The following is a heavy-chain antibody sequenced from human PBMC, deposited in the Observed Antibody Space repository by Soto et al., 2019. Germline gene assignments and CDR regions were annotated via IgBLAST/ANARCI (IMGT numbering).Heavy chain of an antibody. Sequence: QLVASGGGLVQPGGSLRLSCVASGFILSTHDLHWVRDTPGEGLEWVSGIGTLGDTFYGASVKGRFTISRENAKNSLYLQMNSRTVGDTAVYYSVRGRSFDFASTPPPTFGPWGQGTLVTVSS. D-gene: IGHD3-9*01. CDR3: VRGRSFDFASTPPPTFGP. V-gene: IGHV3-13*01. CDR1: GFILSTHD. J-gene: IGHJ5*02. CDR2: IGTLGDT.